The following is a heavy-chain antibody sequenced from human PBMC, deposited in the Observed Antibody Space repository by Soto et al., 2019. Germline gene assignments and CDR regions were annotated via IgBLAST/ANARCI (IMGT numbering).Heavy chain of an antibody. D-gene: IGHD3-3*01. Sequence: GASVKVSCKASGYTFTSYDINWVRQATGQGLEWMGWMNPNRGNTGYAQKFQGRVTMTRNTSISTAYMELSSLRSEDTAVYYCARRYRSGYYKGTNWFDPWGQGTLVTVSS. CDR3: ARRYRSGYYKGTNWFDP. CDR1: GYTFTSYD. V-gene: IGHV1-8*01. CDR2: MNPNRGNT. J-gene: IGHJ5*02.